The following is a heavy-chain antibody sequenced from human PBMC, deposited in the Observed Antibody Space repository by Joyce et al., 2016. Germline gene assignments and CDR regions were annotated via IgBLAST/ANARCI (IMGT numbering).Heavy chain of an antibody. CDR1: GLTFSNYA. V-gene: IGHV3-23*01. CDR2: LTSSGGST. J-gene: IGHJ5*02. CDR3: TKGGTEYTNSSDGWFDP. Sequence: EVQLLESGGGLVQSGGSLRLACGASGLTFSNYAMTWVRQAPGKVLGWVSTLTSSGGSTYYADSVRGRFTISRDNSKNTLYLQMNSLRAEDTAVYYCTKGGTEYTNSSDGWFDPWGQGTLVTVAS. D-gene: IGHD6-6*01.